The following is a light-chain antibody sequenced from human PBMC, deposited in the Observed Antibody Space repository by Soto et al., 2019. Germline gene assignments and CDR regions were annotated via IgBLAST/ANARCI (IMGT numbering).Light chain of an antibody. CDR1: RDISTY. V-gene: IGKV1-9*01. Sequence: DIQVTQSPSSLSASLGDRVSITCRASRDISTYLAWYQQKPGKAPKLLIYGASTLQSGVPSRFSGSGSGTAFTLTISSLQPEDFATYYCQQLNSYPRTFGQGTRVEIK. CDR2: GAS. CDR3: QQLNSYPRT. J-gene: IGKJ1*01.